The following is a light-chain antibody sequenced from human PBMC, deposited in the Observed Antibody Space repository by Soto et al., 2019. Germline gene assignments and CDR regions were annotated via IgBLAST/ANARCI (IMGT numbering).Light chain of an antibody. CDR1: SSDVGGYNY. J-gene: IGLJ3*02. V-gene: IGLV2-14*01. Sequence: HSALTQPASVSGSPGQSITISCTGTSSDVGGYNYVSWYQQHPGKAPKLMIYEVSNRPSGVSNRFSGSKSGNTASLTISGLQAEDEADYYCSSYTSSTLWVFGGGTKVTVL. CDR3: SSYTSSTLWV. CDR2: EVS.